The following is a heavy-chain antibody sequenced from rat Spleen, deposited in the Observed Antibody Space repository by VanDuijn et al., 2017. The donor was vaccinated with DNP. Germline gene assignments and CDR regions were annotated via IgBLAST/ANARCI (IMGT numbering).Heavy chain of an antibody. CDR2: ITSSGGTT. CDR1: GFTFSDYN. V-gene: IGHV5-25*01. J-gene: IGHJ3*01. Sequence: EVQLVESGGDLVQPGRSLKLSCAASGFTFSDYNMAWVRQVPGKGLEWVASITSSGGTTYYPDSVKGRFTISRDNAKSTLYLQMDSLRSEDTATYYCATQGQLGITWFAYWGQGTLVTVSS. CDR3: ATQGQLGITWFAY. D-gene: IGHD1-10*01.